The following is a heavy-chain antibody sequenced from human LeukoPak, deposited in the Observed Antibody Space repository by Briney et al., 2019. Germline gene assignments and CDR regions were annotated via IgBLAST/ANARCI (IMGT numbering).Heavy chain of an antibody. CDR3: AKDVQSWPTYFDY. V-gene: IGHV3-23*01. CDR2: ISGSGGST. Sequence: PGGSLRLSCIGTGFTFSSDAMGWVRQPPGKGLEWVSGISGSGGSTYYADSVKGRFTVSRDNSKNTLYLQVNSLRAADTAVYFCAKDVQSWPTYFDYWGQGTLVTVSS. D-gene: IGHD1-1*01. CDR1: GFTFSSDA. J-gene: IGHJ4*02.